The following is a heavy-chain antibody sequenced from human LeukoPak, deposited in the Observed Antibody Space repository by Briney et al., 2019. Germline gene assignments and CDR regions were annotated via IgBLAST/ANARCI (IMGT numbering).Heavy chain of an antibody. J-gene: IGHJ4*02. CDR1: GFTFSSYA. CDR2: ISYDGSNK. CDR3: ARGPAYCGGDCYSSVDH. Sequence: GGSLRLSCAASGFTFSSYAMHWVRQAPGKGLEWVAVISYDGSNKYYADSVKGRFTISRDNSKNTLYLQMNSLRAGDTAVYYCARGPAYCGGDCYSSVDHWGQGTLVTVSS. D-gene: IGHD2-21*02. V-gene: IGHV3-30*04.